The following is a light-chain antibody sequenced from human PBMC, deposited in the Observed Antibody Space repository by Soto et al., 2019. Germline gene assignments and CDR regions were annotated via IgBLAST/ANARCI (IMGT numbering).Light chain of an antibody. J-gene: IGKJ3*01. CDR2: GAS. V-gene: IGKV3-20*01. Sequence: EMVLTQSPGTLSLSPGERATLSCRASQSVSSSYLAWYQQKPGQAPRLLIYGASSRATGIPDRFSGRGSGTDFTLTISRLESEDFAVYYCQQYGSSPPFTFGPGTKVDIK. CDR3: QQYGSSPPFT. CDR1: QSVSSSY.